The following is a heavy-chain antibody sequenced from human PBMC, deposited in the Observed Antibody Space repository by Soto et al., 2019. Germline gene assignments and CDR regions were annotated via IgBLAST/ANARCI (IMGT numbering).Heavy chain of an antibody. D-gene: IGHD3-16*01. CDR1: GGSFSSYM. V-gene: IGHV1-69*04. CDR3: AREIEDRYNEYVYWFDP. CDR2: ITPISGVA. Sequence: GASVKVSCKASGGSFSSYMISWVRQAPGQGLEWVGRITPISGVAKYAPKFQDRVTITADKATNTVYMDLRGLRSDDTAMYFCAREIEDRYNEYVYWFDPWGQGSLVTVSS. J-gene: IGHJ5*02.